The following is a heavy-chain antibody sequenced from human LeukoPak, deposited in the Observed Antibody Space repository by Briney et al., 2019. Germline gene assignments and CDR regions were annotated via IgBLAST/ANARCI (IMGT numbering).Heavy chain of an antibody. V-gene: IGHV3-9*03. CDR2: ISWNSGSI. J-gene: IGHJ4*02. CDR3: AKDTDYDSSGGFDY. D-gene: IGHD3-22*01. CDR1: GFTFDDYA. Sequence: GGSLRLSCAASGFTFDDYAMHWVRQAPGKGLEWVSGISWNSGSIGYADSVKGRFTISRDNAKNSLYLQTNSLRAEDMALYYCAKDTDYDSSGGFDYWGQGTLVTVSS.